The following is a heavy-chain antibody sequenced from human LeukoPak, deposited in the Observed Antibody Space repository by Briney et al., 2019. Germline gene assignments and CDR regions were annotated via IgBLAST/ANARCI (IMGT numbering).Heavy chain of an antibody. CDR3: AKDPNGDYVGAFDS. Sequence: GGSLRLSCVASGFTFSAYAMIWVRQAPGKGLEWVSAISGSGGATYYADSVKGRFSISRDNSKNTLYLQMSSLTAEDAAVYYCAKDPNGDYVGAFDSWGQGTMVTVSS. V-gene: IGHV3-23*01. J-gene: IGHJ3*02. CDR1: GFTFSAYA. D-gene: IGHD4-17*01. CDR2: ISGSGGAT.